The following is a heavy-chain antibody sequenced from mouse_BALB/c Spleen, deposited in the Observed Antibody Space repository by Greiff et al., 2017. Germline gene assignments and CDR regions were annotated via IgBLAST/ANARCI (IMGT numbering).Heavy chain of an antibody. V-gene: IGHV7-3*02. CDR2: IRNKANGYTT. D-gene: IGHD2-2*01. Sequence: DVKLVESGGGLVQPGGSLRLSCATSGFTFTDYYMSWVRQPPGKALEWLGFIRNKANGYTTEYSASVKGRFTISRDNSQSILYLQMNTLRAEDSATYYCARDIDGYDGFAYWGQGTLVTVSA. CDR3: ARDIDGYDGFAY. J-gene: IGHJ3*01. CDR1: GFTFTDYY.